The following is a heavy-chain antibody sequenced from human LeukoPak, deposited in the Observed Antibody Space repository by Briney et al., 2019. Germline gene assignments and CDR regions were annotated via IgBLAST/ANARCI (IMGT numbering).Heavy chain of an antibody. D-gene: IGHD6-19*01. J-gene: IGHJ4*02. Sequence: SVKVSCKASGGTFSSYAISWVRQAPGQGLEWMGGIIPIFGTANYAQKFQGRVTITAGESTSTAYMELSSLRSEDTAVYYCARYPPPDSSGPEYYFDYWGQGTLVTVSS. CDR3: ARYPPPDSSGPEYYFDY. CDR2: IIPIFGTA. CDR1: GGTFSSYA. V-gene: IGHV1-69*13.